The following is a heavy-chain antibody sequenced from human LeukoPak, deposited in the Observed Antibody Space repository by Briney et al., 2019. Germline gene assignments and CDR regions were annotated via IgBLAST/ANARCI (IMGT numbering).Heavy chain of an antibody. CDR3: ARYCTSTTCILRGFDY. Sequence: PSETLSLTCSVSGYSFTSGHYWGWIRQPPGKGLEWIAHIYHTGSAHYNPSLKSRVTISVDTSTNQFSLTLSSVTAADTAVYYCARYCTSTTCILRGFDYWGQGTLVTVSS. J-gene: IGHJ4*02. D-gene: IGHD2-2*01. V-gene: IGHV4-38-2*01. CDR1: GYSFTSGHY. CDR2: IYHTGSA.